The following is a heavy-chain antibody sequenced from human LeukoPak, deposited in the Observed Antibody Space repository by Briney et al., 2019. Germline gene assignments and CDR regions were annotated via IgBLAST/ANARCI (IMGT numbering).Heavy chain of an antibody. CDR2: INHSGST. V-gene: IGHV4-34*01. Sequence: SETLSLTCAVYGGSFSGYYWSWIRQPPGKGLEWIGEINHSGSTNYNPSLKSRVTISVDTSKNQFSLKLSSVTAADTAVYYCARHTSLSSAAHDYWGQGTLVTVSS. CDR1: GGSFSGYY. D-gene: IGHD6-13*01. CDR3: ARHTSLSSAAHDY. J-gene: IGHJ4*02.